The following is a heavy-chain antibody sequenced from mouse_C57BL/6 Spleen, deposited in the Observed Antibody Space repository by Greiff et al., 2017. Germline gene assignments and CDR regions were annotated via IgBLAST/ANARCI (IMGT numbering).Heavy chain of an antibody. CDR2: IDPETGGP. CDR1: GYTFTDYE. D-gene: IGHD1-1*01. V-gene: IGHV1-15*01. Sequence: QVQLQQSGAELVRPGASVTLSCKASGYTFTDYEMHWVKQTPVHGLEWIGAIDPETGGPASNQKFNGKALLTADKSSSPAYMELRSLTSEDSAVYYCTRGYYEGGYFDVWGTGTTVTVSS. CDR3: TRGYYEGGYFDV. J-gene: IGHJ1*03.